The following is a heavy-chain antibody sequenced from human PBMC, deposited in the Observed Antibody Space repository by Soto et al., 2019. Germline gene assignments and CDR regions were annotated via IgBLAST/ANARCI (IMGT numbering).Heavy chain of an antibody. Sequence: QVQLQQSGPGLVKPSETLSLTCSVSSGPTSSHNWGWIRQTPGRELEWIGYVYSTGGTSYNPSLNSRVTISADTSTTHISLTLTSVTAADTAVYYCVRQGIGNLHGLVDVWGQGTTVRVSS. V-gene: IGHV4-59*08. CDR3: VRQGIGNLHGLVDV. CDR1: SGPTSSHN. CDR2: VYSTGGT. D-gene: IGHD1-1*01. J-gene: IGHJ6*02.